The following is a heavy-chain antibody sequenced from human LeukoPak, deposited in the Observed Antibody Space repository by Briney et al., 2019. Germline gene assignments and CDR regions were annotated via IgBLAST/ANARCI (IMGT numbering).Heavy chain of an antibody. J-gene: IGHJ5*02. CDR3: ARGTYCSGGTCYSSNWFDP. D-gene: IGHD2-15*01. V-gene: IGHV4-61*01. CDR1: GGSVSTTNCY. CDR2: VYSSGST. Sequence: PSETLSLTCSVSGGSVSTTNCYWSWIRQPPGKGLEWIGYVYSSGSTKYNPSLKSPVTISLDTSKNQFSLKLNSVTAADTAVYYCARGTYCSGGTCYSSNWFDPWGQGTLVTVSS.